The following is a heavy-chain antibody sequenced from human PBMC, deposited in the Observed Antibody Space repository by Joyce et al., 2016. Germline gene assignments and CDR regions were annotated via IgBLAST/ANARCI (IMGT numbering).Heavy chain of an antibody. CDR1: GGVFTSFG. J-gene: IGHJ4*02. Sequence: QVQLVQSGAEVKRPGSSVKVSCRASGGVFTSFGISWVRQAPGQGLEWVGDTVPRFGTTSYAQKFQGRVTSTADESRSTAFMELSSLKSDDTAMFFCARGRWGGSSWSPFDSWGQGALVTVSS. D-gene: IGHD6-13*01. CDR2: TVPRFGTT. CDR3: ARGRWGGSSWSPFDS. V-gene: IGHV1-69*01.